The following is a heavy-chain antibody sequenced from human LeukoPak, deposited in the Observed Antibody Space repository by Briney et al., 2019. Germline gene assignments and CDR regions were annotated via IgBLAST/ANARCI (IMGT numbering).Heavy chain of an antibody. Sequence: GGSLRLSCAASGFTFSSYAMSWVRQAPGKGLEWVSAISGSGGSTYYADSVKGRFTISRDDSKDTAFLHMDSLKTEDTALYYCTRDRGTYNWFDPWGQGTLVTVSS. D-gene: IGHD2-15*01. CDR2: ISGSGGST. CDR3: TRDRGTYNWFDP. CDR1: GFTFSSYA. J-gene: IGHJ5*02. V-gene: IGHV3-23*01.